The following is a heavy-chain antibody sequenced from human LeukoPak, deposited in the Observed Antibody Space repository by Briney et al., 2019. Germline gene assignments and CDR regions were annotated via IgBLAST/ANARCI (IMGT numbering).Heavy chain of an antibody. CDR1: GYTFTGYY. D-gene: IGHD6-25*01. V-gene: IGHV1-2*02. J-gene: IGHJ3*02. Sequence: ASVKVSCKASGYTFTGYYMHWVRQAPGQGLEWMGWINPNSGGTNYAQKFQGRVTMTRDTSISTAYMELSRLRSDDTAVYYCARRFGIIAAYYDAFDIWGQGTMVTVSS. CDR2: INPNSGGT. CDR3: ARRFGIIAAYYDAFDI.